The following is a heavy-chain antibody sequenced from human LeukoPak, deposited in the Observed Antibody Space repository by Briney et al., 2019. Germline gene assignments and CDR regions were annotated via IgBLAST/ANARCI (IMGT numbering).Heavy chain of an antibody. CDR3: ARNTQVRGVINVRYGMDV. J-gene: IGHJ6*04. CDR2: IIPIFGTA. D-gene: IGHD3-10*01. CDR1: GGAFSSYA. V-gene: IGHV1-69*06. Sequence: SVTVSCKASGGAFSSYAISWVRQAPGPGLEWMGGIIPIFGTANYAQKFQGRVTITADKSTSTAYMELSSLRSEDTAVYYCARNTQVRGVINVRYGMDVWGKGTTVTVSS.